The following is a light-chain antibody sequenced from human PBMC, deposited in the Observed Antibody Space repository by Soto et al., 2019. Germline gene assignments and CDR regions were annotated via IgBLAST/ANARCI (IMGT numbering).Light chain of an antibody. CDR3: QQRSNWPLT. CDR1: QRVSSY. CDR2: YAS. Sequence: EIVLTQSPATLSLSPGERATLSCRASQRVSSYLAWYQQKPGQAPRLLIYYASNRATGIPARFSGSGSGTDFTLTISSLEPEDFAVYYCQQRSNWPLTSGGGTKVEIK. J-gene: IGKJ4*01. V-gene: IGKV3-11*01.